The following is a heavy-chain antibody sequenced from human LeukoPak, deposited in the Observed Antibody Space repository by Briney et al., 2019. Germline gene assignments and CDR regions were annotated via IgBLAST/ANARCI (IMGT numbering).Heavy chain of an antibody. J-gene: IGHJ4*02. CDR3: ARGFGYSGYDAKVGAFDY. D-gene: IGHD5-12*01. CDR2: IIPIFGTA. V-gene: IGHV1-69*05. CDR1: GGTFSSYA. Sequence: SVKVSCKASGGTFSSYAISWVRQAPGQGLEWMGGIIPIFGTANYAQKFQGRVTITTDESTSTAYMELSILRSEDTAVYYCARGFGYSGYDAKVGAFDYWGQGTLVTVSS.